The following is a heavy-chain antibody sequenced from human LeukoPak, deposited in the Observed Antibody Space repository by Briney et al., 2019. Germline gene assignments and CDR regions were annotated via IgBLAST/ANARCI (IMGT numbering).Heavy chain of an antibody. CDR1: GGSFSGYY. CDR3: ARIGSGTYYRPVYGMDV. V-gene: IGHV4-34*01. J-gene: IGHJ6*02. D-gene: IGHD1-26*01. Sequence: PSETLSLTCAVYGGSFSGYYWSWIRQPPGKGLEWIGEINHSGSTNCKPSLKSRVTISVDTSKHQFSLKLSSVTAADTAVYYCARIGSGTYYRPVYGMDVWGQGTTVTVSS. CDR2: INHSGST.